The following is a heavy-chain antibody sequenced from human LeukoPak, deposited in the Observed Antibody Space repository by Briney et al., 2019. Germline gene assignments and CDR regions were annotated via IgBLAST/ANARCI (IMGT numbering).Heavy chain of an antibody. J-gene: IGHJ4*02. CDR1: GGSFSGYY. D-gene: IGHD3-22*01. V-gene: IGHV4-34*01. Sequence: SETLSLICAVYGGSFSGYYWSWIRQPPGKGLEWIGEINHSGSTNYNPSLKSRVTISVDTSKNQFSLKLSSVTAADTAVYYCARRTRSGYYDTVYWGQGTLVTVSS. CDR2: INHSGST. CDR3: ARRTRSGYYDTVY.